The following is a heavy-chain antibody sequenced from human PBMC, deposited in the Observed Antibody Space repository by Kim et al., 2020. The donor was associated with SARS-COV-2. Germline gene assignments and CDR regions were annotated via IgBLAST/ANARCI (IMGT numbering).Heavy chain of an antibody. Sequence: GESLKISCEASGYNFANYWIAWVCQMPGKGLEWMGIIYPGDTHTIYSPSFRGQITISVVRSIRTTYLEWSSLKASDTAIYYCAKREYDNGDTWFDSWGQGTLVTVSS. CDR3: AKREYDNGDTWFDS. CDR2: IYPGDTHT. CDR1: GYNFANYW. D-gene: IGHD1-1*01. V-gene: IGHV5-51*01. J-gene: IGHJ5*01.